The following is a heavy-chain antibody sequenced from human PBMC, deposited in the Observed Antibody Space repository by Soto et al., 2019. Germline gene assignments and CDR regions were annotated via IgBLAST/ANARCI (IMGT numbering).Heavy chain of an antibody. CDR2: ISYDGSNK. CDR1: GFTFSSYG. J-gene: IGHJ6*02. Sequence: QVQLVESGGGVVQPGRSLRLSCAASGFTFSSYGMHWVRQAPGKGLEWVAVISYDGSNKYYADSVKGRFTISRDNSKNTLYLQMNSLRAEDTAVYYCAKERAVYYYYYGMDVWGQGTTVTVSS. V-gene: IGHV3-30*18. CDR3: AKERAVYYYYYGMDV.